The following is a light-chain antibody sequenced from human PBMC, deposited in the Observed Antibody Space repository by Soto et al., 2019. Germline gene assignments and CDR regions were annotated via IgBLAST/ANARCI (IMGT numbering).Light chain of an antibody. J-gene: IGKJ3*01. CDR2: GAS. V-gene: IGKV3-20*01. CDR3: QQYARSPSFT. CDR1: QSVTSNY. Sequence: EIVLTQSPGTLSLSPGERATLYCRASQSVTSNYLAWYQYKPGQAPSLIIDGASSRDAGVPDRSRGSGYGTDFTLTISRLEPEDFAVFYCQQYARSPSFTFGPGTKVDI.